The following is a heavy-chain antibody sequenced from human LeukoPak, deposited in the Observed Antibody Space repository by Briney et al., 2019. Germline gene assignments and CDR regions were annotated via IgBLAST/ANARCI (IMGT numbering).Heavy chain of an antibody. J-gene: IGHJ4*02. CDR3: ARGVVLWFGELPFDY. D-gene: IGHD3-10*01. V-gene: IGHV4-39*07. CDR1: GGSISSSSYY. CDR2: IYYSGST. Sequence: SETLSLTCTVSGGSISSSSYYWGWIRQPPGKGLEWIGSIYYSGSTYYNPSLKSRVTISVDTSKNQFSLKLSSVTAADTAVYYCARGVVLWFGELPFDYWGQGTLVTVSS.